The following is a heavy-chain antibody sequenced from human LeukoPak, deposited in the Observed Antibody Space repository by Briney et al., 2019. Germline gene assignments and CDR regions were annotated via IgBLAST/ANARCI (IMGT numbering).Heavy chain of an antibody. CDR1: GYTFTSYG. CDR3: ARAVYSYGYFDY. J-gene: IGHJ4*02. V-gene: IGHV1-2*02. CDR2: INPNSGGT. D-gene: IGHD5-18*01. Sequence: ASVKVSCKASGYTFTSYGISWVRQAPGQGLEWMGWINPNSGGTNYAQKFQSRVTMTRDASITTAYMELSRLRSDDTAVYYCARAVYSYGYFDYWGQGTLVTVSS.